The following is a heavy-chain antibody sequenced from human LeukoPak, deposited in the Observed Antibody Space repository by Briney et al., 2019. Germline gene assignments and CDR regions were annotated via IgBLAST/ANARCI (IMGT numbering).Heavy chain of an antibody. J-gene: IGHJ4*02. CDR1: GYTFTSYG. D-gene: IGHD3-10*01. V-gene: IGHV1-18*01. Sequence: GASVKVSCKASGYTFTSYGISWVRQAPGQGLEWMGWISAYNGNTNYAQKLQGRVTMTTDTSTSTAYMELRSLRSDDTAVYYCARENLVYGSGSYYIDYWGQGTLVTVSS. CDR3: ARENLVYGSGSYYIDY. CDR2: ISAYNGNT.